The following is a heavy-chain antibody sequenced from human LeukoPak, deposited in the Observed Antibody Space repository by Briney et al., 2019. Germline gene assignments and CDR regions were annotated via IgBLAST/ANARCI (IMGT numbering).Heavy chain of an antibody. CDR1: GYTFTSYG. V-gene: IGHV1-18*01. Sequence: ASVKVSCKASGYTFTSYGISWVRQAPGQGLEWMGWISAYNGNTNYAQKLQGRVTMTTDTSTSTAYMELRSLRSDDTAVYYCARDHGAEYTDYFDYWGQGTLVTVSS. J-gene: IGHJ4*02. CDR2: ISAYNGNT. D-gene: IGHD6-6*01. CDR3: ARDHGAEYTDYFDY.